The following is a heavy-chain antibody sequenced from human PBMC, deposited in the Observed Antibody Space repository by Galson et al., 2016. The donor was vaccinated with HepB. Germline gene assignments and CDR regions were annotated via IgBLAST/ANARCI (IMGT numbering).Heavy chain of an antibody. Sequence: SLRLSCAASGFTFYSYAMHWVRQAPGKGLEWLAVISSDGSKINYADSVKGRFTISRDNSKNTLYLRMNSLRGEDTAVYYCARSQARDVREVGGYFQHWGQGTLVTVSS. V-gene: IGHV3-30-3*01. J-gene: IGHJ1*01. D-gene: IGHD3-10*01. CDR2: ISSDGSKI. CDR3: ARSQARDVREVGGYFQH. CDR1: GFTFYSYA.